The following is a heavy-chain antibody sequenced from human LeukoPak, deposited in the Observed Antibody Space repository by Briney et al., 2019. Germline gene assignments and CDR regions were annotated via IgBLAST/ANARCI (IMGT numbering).Heavy chain of an antibody. CDR1: GFTFSTYA. CDR2: ISGSGGNT. J-gene: IGHJ4*02. V-gene: IGHV3-23*01. CDR3: AKGGEYSGSGSPDY. Sequence: WGSLRLSCAASGFTFSTYAMSWVRQAPGQGLEWVSGISGSGGNTYYADTVKGRFTISRDNSYNTLYLQMNSLRAEDTAVYYCAKGGEYSGSGSPDYWGQGTLVTVSS. D-gene: IGHD6-6*01.